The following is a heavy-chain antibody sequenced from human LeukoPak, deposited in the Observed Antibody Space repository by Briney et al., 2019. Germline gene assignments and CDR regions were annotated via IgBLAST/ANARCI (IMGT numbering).Heavy chain of an antibody. Sequence: GGSLRLSCAASGFTFSTYSMNWVRQAPGKGLEWISYISGSRNTIYYADSVKGRFTISRDNAKNSLFLQMNSLRDEDTAVYYCAKGPMVRGVIPGTDYWGQGTLVTVSS. CDR1: GFTFSTYS. V-gene: IGHV3-48*02. CDR3: AKGPMVRGVIPGTDY. D-gene: IGHD3-10*01. CDR2: ISGSRNTI. J-gene: IGHJ4*02.